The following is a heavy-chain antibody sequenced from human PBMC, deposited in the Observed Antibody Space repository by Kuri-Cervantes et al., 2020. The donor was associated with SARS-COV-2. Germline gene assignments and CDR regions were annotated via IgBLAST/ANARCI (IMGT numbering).Heavy chain of an antibody. CDR1: GGSFSGYY. CDR3: ARAERYCSSTSCYFDY. CDR2: INHSGST. J-gene: IGHJ4*02. Sequence: SETLSLTCAVYGGSFSGYYWSCIRQPPGKGLEWIGEINHSGSTNYNPSLKSRVTISVDTSKNQFSLKLSSVTAADTAVYYCARAERYCSSTSCYFDYWGQGTLVTVSS. V-gene: IGHV4-34*01. D-gene: IGHD2-2*01.